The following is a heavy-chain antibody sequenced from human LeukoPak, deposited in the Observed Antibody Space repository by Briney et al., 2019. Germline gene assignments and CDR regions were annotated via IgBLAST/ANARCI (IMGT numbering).Heavy chain of an antibody. CDR1: GFTVSSNY. V-gene: IGHV3-66*02. D-gene: IGHD5-24*01. Sequence: GGSLRLSCAASGFTVSSNYMSWVRQAPGKGLEWVSVIYSGGSTYYADSVKGRFTISRDNSKNTLYLQMNSLRAEDTAVYYCARPRDGYDDAFDIWGQGTMVNFSS. CDR2: IYSGGST. J-gene: IGHJ3*02. CDR3: ARPRDGYDDAFDI.